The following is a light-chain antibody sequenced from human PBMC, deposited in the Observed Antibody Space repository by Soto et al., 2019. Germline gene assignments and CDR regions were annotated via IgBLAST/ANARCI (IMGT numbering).Light chain of an antibody. CDR1: SSDVGGYNY. CDR3: SSYTSSSTPHV. J-gene: IGLJ1*01. Sequence: QSVLTQPASVSGSPGQSITISCTGTSSDVGGYNYVSWYQQHPGKAPKLMIYDVSNRPSGVSNRFSGSKSGNTASLTISGLQSEDEADYYCSSYTSSSTPHVFGTGTKLTVL. CDR2: DVS. V-gene: IGLV2-14*01.